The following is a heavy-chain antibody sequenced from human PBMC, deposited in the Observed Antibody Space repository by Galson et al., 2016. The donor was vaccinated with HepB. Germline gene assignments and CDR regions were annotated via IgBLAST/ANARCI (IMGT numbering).Heavy chain of an antibody. J-gene: IGHJ4*02. V-gene: IGHV4-59*01. CDR1: GGSISYYY. CDR3: AREINGSVLGD. Sequence: SETLSLTCSVSGGSISYYYWTWIRQPPGKGLEWIGYIYHSGSTNYNPSLKSRVTISVDTSKNQFSLKLSSVTAADTAVYYCAREINGSVLGDWGQGILVTVSS. D-gene: IGHD1-26*01. CDR2: IYHSGST.